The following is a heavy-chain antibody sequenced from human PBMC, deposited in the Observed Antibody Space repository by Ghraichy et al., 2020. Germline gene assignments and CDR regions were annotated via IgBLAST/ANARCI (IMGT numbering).Heavy chain of an antibody. V-gene: IGHV7-4-1*02. D-gene: IGHD2/OR15-2a*01. CDR2: INTNTGNP. Sequence: SVKVSCKASGYTFTSYAMNWVRQAPGQGLEWMGWINTNTGNPTYAQGFIGRFVFSLDTSVSTAYLQISSLKAEDTAVYYCARDKSMGGWTPKQLDYWGQGTLVTVSS. CDR1: GYTFTSYA. CDR3: ARDKSMGGWTPKQLDY. J-gene: IGHJ4*02.